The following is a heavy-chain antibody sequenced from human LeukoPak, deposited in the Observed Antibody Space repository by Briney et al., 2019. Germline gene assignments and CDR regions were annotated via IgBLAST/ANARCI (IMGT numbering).Heavy chain of an antibody. V-gene: IGHV4-38-2*02. Sequence: SETLSLTCTVSGYSVSSGYYWGWIRQPPGKGLEWIGSIYHSGSTYYNPSLKSRVTISVDTSKNQFSLKLSSVTAADTAVYYCARGPRRYFDWLHIGPHFDYWGQGTLVTVSS. J-gene: IGHJ4*02. CDR1: GYSVSSGYY. D-gene: IGHD3-9*01. CDR3: ARGPRRYFDWLHIGPHFDY. CDR2: IYHSGST.